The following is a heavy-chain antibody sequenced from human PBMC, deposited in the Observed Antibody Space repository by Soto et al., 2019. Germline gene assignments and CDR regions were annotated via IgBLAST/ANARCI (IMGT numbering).Heavy chain of an antibody. V-gene: IGHV3-30-3*01. CDR3: ARDRLYDGNTYYLNYGMDV. D-gene: IGHD3-22*01. CDR1: AFTFSSYA. CDR2: ISYDGSDK. Sequence: QVQLVESGGGVVQPGRSLRLSCAASAFTFSSYAMHWVRQAPGKGLDWVAVISYDGSDKYYEDSVKGRFTVTRDNCKNTLYLQMNSLSADDAAVYYCARDRLYDGNTYYLNYGMDVWGQGTTVTVSS. J-gene: IGHJ6*02.